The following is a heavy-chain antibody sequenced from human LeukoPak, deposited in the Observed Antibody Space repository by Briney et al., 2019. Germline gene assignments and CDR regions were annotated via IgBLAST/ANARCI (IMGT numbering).Heavy chain of an antibody. CDR1: GYSFNSNYY. CDR2: LYYSGSN. D-gene: IGHD1-26*01. CDR3: ATSYSHGWAFDY. J-gene: IGHJ4*02. V-gene: IGHV4-38-2*01. Sequence: PSETLSLTCSVFGYSFNSNYYWIWIRQPPGEGLEWIGSLYYSGSNYYNPSLKSRVSISEDTSKNQFSLKLSSVTAADTAVYYCATSYSHGWAFDYWGQGTLVTVSS.